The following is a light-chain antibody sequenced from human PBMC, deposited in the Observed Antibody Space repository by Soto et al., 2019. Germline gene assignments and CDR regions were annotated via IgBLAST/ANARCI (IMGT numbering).Light chain of an antibody. J-gene: IGLJ2*01. Sequence: QSALPQPASVSGSPGQSITISCTGTSSDVGGFLYVSWFQQHTGKAPKLMIYAVSNRPSGISNRFAGSKSGNTASLTISGLQAEDEADYYCSSYSSSSTLVVFGGGTQLTVL. CDR3: SSYSSSSTLVV. CDR1: SSDVGGFLY. V-gene: IGLV2-14*01. CDR2: AVS.